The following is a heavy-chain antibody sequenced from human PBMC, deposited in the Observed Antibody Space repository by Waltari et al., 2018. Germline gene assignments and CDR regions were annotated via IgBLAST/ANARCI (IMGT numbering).Heavy chain of an antibody. CDR1: GSSIYINNW. D-gene: IGHD6-19*01. J-gene: IGHJ4*02. Sequence: QVQLQESGPGLVKPLGTLYLTCAAPGSSIYINNWWSWVRQAPGKGLDWIGEIYHTGSTNYNPALKSRVTISVDKSRNHFSLNLTSVTVADTALYYCASRAVAGNNFDYWGQGRLVTVSS. CDR3: ASRAVAGNNFDY. CDR2: IYHTGST. V-gene: IGHV4-4*02.